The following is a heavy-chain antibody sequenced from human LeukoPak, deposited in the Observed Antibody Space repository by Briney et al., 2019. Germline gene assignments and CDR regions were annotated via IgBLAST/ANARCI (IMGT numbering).Heavy chain of an antibody. J-gene: IGHJ6*03. Sequence: PGGSLRLSCAASGFTFSSYWMSWVRQAPGKGLEWVANIKQDGSEKYYVDSVKGRFTISRDNAKNSLYLQMNSLRAEDTAVYYCARVSSGYDEWGYYYYYMDVWGKGTTVTVSS. CDR2: IKQDGSEK. V-gene: IGHV3-7*03. CDR3: ARVSSGYDEWGYYYYYMDV. CDR1: GFTFSSYW. D-gene: IGHD5-12*01.